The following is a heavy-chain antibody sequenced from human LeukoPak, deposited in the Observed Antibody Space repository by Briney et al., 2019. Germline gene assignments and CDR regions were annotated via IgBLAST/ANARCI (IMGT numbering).Heavy chain of an antibody. V-gene: IGHV3-48*01. Sequence: QSGGSLRLSCAASEFTFSSYSMNWVRQAPGKGLEWVSYITNSGNSKSYADSVKGRFTISRDNTKNSLYLQMNSLRAEDTAVYYCAKDLEKELPDYWGQGTLVTVSS. J-gene: IGHJ4*02. CDR2: ITNSGNSK. D-gene: IGHD1-26*01. CDR1: EFTFSSYS. CDR3: AKDLEKELPDY.